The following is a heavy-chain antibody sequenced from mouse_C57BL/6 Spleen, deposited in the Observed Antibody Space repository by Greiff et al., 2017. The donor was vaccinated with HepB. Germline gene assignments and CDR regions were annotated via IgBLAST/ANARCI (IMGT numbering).Heavy chain of an antibody. CDR1: GFTFSSYG. Sequence: EVQLVESGGDLVKPGGSLKLSCAASGFTFSSYGMSWVRQTPDKRLEWVATISRGGSYTYYPDSVKGRFTSTRDNAKNTLYLQMSSLKSEDTAMYYCASFYYGNYLFDYWGQGTTLTVSS. D-gene: IGHD2-1*01. CDR2: ISRGGSYT. CDR3: ASFYYGNYLFDY. V-gene: IGHV5-6*01. J-gene: IGHJ2*01.